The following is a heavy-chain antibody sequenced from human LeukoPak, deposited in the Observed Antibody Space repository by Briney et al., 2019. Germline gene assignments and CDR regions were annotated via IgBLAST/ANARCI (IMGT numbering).Heavy chain of an antibody. Sequence: ASVKASCKASGYTFTGYYMHWVRQAPGQGLEWMGIINPSGGSTSYAQKFQGRVTMTRDTSTSTVYMELSSLRSEDTAVYYCARVNILTGPYWYFDLWGRGTLVTVSS. CDR1: GYTFTGYY. V-gene: IGHV1-46*01. D-gene: IGHD3-9*01. CDR3: ARVNILTGPYWYFDL. J-gene: IGHJ2*01. CDR2: INPSGGST.